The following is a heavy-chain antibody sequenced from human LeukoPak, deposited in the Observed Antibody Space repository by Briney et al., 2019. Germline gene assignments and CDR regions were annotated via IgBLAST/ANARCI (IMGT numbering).Heavy chain of an antibody. J-gene: IGHJ4*02. D-gene: IGHD6-19*01. Sequence: PGGSLRLSCAASGFTFSSYSMNWVRQAPGKGLEWVSSISSSSSYIYYADSVKGRFTISRDNAKNSLYLQMNSLRAEDTAVYYCARVVLGVYSSGWSFDYWGQGTLVTVSS. CDR2: ISSSSSYI. CDR3: ARVVLGVYSSGWSFDY. V-gene: IGHV3-21*01. CDR1: GFTFSSYS.